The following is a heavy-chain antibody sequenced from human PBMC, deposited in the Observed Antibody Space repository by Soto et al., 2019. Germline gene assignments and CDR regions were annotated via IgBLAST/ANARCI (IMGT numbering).Heavy chain of an antibody. CDR2: IIPIFGTT. J-gene: IGHJ4*02. CDR3: ARLRIFYSPFED. D-gene: IGHD2-8*01. V-gene: IGHV1-69*01. Sequence: QVQLVQSGAEVKRPGSSMKVSCKASGGTFSNYAISWVRQAPGQGLEWVGGIIPIFGTTNYAQKFQGRVTLTADESTTTAYMELSSLRSGDTAVYFCARLRIFYSPFEDWGQGTLVTVSS. CDR1: GGTFSNYA.